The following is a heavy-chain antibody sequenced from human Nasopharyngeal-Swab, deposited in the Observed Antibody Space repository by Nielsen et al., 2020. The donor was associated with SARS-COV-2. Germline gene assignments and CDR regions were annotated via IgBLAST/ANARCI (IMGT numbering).Heavy chain of an antibody. D-gene: IGHD6-13*01. CDR2: IDWDDDK. V-gene: IGHV2-70*11. J-gene: IGHJ6*03. Sequence: WIRQPPGKALEWLARIDWDDDKYYSTSLKTRLTISKDTSKNQVVLTMTNMDPVDTATYYCARETPYSSSWDYYYYYMDVWGKGTTGTVSS. CDR3: ARETPYSSSWDYYYYYMDV.